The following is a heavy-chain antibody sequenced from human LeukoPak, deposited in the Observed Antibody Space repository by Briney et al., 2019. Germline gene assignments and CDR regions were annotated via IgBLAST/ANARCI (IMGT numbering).Heavy chain of an antibody. D-gene: IGHD3-22*01. CDR2: INHSGST. CDR3: ARHRGSGYPYFDY. J-gene: IGHJ4*02. Sequence: SETPSLTCAVYGGSFSGYYWSWIRQPPGKGLEWIGEINHSGSTNYNPSLKSRVTISVDTSKNQFSLKMSSLTAADTAVYYCARHRGSGYPYFDYWGQGTLVTVSS. V-gene: IGHV4-34*01. CDR1: GGSFSGYY.